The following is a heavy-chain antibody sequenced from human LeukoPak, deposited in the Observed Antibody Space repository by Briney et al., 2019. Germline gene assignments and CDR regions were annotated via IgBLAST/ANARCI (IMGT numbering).Heavy chain of an antibody. CDR3: AREVVQLWSNWFVP. J-gene: IGHJ5*02. D-gene: IGHD5-18*01. V-gene: IGHV1-18*01. Sequence: GASVKVSCKASGYTFTSYGISWVRQAPGQGLEWMGWISAYNGNTNYAQKLQGRVTMTTDTSTSTAYMELRSLRSDDTAVYYCAREVVQLWSNWFVPWGQGTLVTVSS. CDR1: GYTFTSYG. CDR2: ISAYNGNT.